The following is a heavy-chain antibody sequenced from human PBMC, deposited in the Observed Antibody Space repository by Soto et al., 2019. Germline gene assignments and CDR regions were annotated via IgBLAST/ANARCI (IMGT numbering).Heavy chain of an antibody. V-gene: IGHV3-30*18. CDR1: GFTFSSYG. CDR2: ISYDGSNK. J-gene: IGHJ3*02. Sequence: SLRLSCAASGFTFSSYGMHWVLQAPGKGLEWVAVISYDGSNKYYADSVKGRFTISRDNSKNTLYLQMNSLRAEDTAVYYCAKEWGIFGVVRDAFDIWGQGTMVTVSS. CDR3: AKEWGIFGVVRDAFDI. D-gene: IGHD3-3*01.